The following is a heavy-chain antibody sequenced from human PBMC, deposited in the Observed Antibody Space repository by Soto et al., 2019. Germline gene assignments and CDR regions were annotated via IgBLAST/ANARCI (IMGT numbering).Heavy chain of an antibody. Sequence: LCLPSRASELSFCEHAVNFFRRAPVNRPEWVGFIRSKAYGGTTEYAASVKGRFTISRGDSKSIAYLQMNSRKNEDTAVYYCPTEPVVPAAIAALDIWGKGTKVT. CDR2: IRSKAYGGTT. J-gene: IGHJ3*02. V-gene: IGHV3-49*03. D-gene: IGHD2-2*01. CDR1: ELSFCEHA. CDR3: PTEPVVPAAIAALDI.